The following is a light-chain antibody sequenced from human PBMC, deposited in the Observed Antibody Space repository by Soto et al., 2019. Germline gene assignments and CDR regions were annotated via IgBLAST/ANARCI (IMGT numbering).Light chain of an antibody. V-gene: IGKV3-20*01. CDR1: QSVSSSY. CDR2: GAS. J-gene: IGKJ1*01. CDR3: QQYGSSSWT. Sequence: EIVLTQSPGTLSLSPGERATLSCRASQSVSSSYLAWYQQKPGQAPRILIYGASSRATGIPDRFSGSGSGTVFTLTISRLEPEDFAVYYCQQYGSSSWTFGQGTKVEIK.